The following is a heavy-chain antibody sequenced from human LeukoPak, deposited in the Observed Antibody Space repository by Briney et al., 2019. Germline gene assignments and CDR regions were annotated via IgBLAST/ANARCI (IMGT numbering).Heavy chain of an antibody. CDR2: LVYDERN. V-gene: IGHV3-33*01. D-gene: IGHD2-21*01. J-gene: IGHJ4*02. CDR3: ARDLSAAYDF. Sequence: GGTLRLSCAASGFPFSSYGMHWVRQAPGKGLEWVARLVYDERNDYANSVKGRFTISRDNSKNTLYLQMDNLRVDDTAVYYCARDLSAAYDFWGQGILVTVSS. CDR1: GFPFSSYG.